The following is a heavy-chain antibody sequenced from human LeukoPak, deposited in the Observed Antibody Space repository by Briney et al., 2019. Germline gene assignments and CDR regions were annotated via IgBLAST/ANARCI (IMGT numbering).Heavy chain of an antibody. V-gene: IGHV3-66*01. CDR2: VYSDGST. Sequence: GGSLRLSCAASGFIVTSNYMIWVRQAPGKGLEWVSVVYSDGSTYYVDSVNGRFTISRDNSKNTVYLQMNSLRAEDTAVYYCARDPGYYYFGMDVWGQGTTVTVSS. CDR3: ARDPGYYYFGMDV. J-gene: IGHJ6*02. CDR1: GFIVTSNY. D-gene: IGHD3-10*01.